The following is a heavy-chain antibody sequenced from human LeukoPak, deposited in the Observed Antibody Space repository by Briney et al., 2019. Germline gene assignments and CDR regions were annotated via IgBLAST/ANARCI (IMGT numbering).Heavy chain of an antibody. Sequence: SETLSPTCTVSGGSISSYYWSWIRQPPGKGLEWIGYIYYSGSTNYNPSLKSRVTISVDTSKNQFSLKLSSVTAAATAVYYCARDHGTPPYNWFDPWGQGTLVTVSS. D-gene: IGHD1-1*01. J-gene: IGHJ5*02. CDR1: GGSISSYY. CDR2: IYYSGST. CDR3: ARDHGTPPYNWFDP. V-gene: IGHV4-59*01.